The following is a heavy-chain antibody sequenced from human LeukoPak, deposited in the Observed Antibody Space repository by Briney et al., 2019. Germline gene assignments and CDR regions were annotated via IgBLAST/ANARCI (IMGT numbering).Heavy chain of an antibody. J-gene: IGHJ5*02. D-gene: IGHD1-26*01. V-gene: IGHV4-34*01. CDR3: ARAPYSGSPLGGYCFDP. CDR1: GGSFSGYY. Sequence: SETLSLTCAVYGGSFSGYYWSWIRQPPGKGLEWIGEINHSGSTNYNPSLKSRVTISVDTSKNQFSLKLSSVTAADTAVYYCARAPYSGSPLGGYCFDPWGQGTLVTVSS. CDR2: INHSGST.